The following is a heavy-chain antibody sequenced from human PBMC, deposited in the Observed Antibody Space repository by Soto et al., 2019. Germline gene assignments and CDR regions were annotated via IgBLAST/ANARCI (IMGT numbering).Heavy chain of an antibody. V-gene: IGHV3-30*18. D-gene: IGHD6-19*01. CDR3: AKDITVAGSRWGYYYYYGLDV. J-gene: IGHJ6*02. CDR1: GFTFSSYG. CDR2: ISYDGSNK. Sequence: QVQLVESGGGVVQPGRSLRLSCAASGFTFSSYGMHWVRQAPGKGLEWVAVISYDGSNKYYADSVKGRLTISRDNSKNTLYLQMNSLRAEDTAVYYRAKDITVAGSRWGYYYYYGLDVWGQGTTVTVSS.